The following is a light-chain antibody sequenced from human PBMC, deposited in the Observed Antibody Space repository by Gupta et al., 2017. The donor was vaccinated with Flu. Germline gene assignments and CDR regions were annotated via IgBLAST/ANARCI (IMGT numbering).Light chain of an antibody. V-gene: IGKV1-16*02. Sequence: RASQGISKYLAWFQQKPGKAPESLIYAASSLQSGVLSKFSGSGSGTDFTLTISSLQPEDSATYYCPQYNSYPITFGQGTRLEIK. CDR3: PQYNSYPIT. CDR2: AAS. J-gene: IGKJ5*01. CDR1: QGISKY.